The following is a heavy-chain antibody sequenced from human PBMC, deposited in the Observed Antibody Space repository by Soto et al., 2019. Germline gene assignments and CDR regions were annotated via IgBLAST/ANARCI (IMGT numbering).Heavy chain of an antibody. CDR3: ARDWGYYYYYGMDA. Sequence: EVQLVESGGGLVKPGGSLRLSCAASGFTFSSYSMNWVRQAPGKGLEWVSSISSSSSYISYADSVKGRFTISRDNAKNSLYLQMNSLRAEDTAVYYCARDWGYYYYYGMDAWGQGTTVTVSS. J-gene: IGHJ6*02. CDR2: ISSSSSYI. D-gene: IGHD3-16*01. CDR1: GFTFSSYS. V-gene: IGHV3-21*01.